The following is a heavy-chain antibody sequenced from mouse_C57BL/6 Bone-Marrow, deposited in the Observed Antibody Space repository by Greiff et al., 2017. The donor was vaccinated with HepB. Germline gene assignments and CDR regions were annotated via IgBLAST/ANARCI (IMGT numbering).Heavy chain of an antibody. Sequence: VQLVESGPGLVAPSQCLSITCTVSGFSFTSYGLDWVRQPPGKGLEWLGVIWGGGSTNYNSALMSRLSISKDNSKSQVFLKMNSLQTDDTAMYYCALLHSKGGYYAMDYWGQGTSVTVSS. J-gene: IGHJ4*01. CDR2: IWGGGST. D-gene: IGHD2-5*01. CDR1: GFSFTSYG. CDR3: ALLHSKGGYYAMDY. V-gene: IGHV2-9*01.